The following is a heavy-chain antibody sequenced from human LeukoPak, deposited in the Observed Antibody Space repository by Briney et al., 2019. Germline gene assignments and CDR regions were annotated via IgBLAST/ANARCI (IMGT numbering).Heavy chain of an antibody. CDR2: ISGSGGGT. CDR3: AKDRGYCSSTSCYSVWFFDY. J-gene: IGHJ4*02. CDR1: GFTFSSYA. Sequence: PGGSLRLSCAASGFTFSSYAMSWVRQAPGKGLEWVSAISGSGGGTYYADSVKGRFTISRDNSKNTLYLQMNSLRAEDTAVYYCAKDRGYCSSTSCYSVWFFDYWGQGTLVTVSS. V-gene: IGHV3-23*01. D-gene: IGHD2-2*01.